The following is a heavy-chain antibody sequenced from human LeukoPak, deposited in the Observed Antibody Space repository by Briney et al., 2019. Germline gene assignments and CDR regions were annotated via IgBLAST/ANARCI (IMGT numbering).Heavy chain of an antibody. J-gene: IGHJ4*02. V-gene: IGHV3-23*01. Sequence: GGSLRHSRAASGFTFRTYVMCGVRPPPGRGGAWVATACVSEGVRDCSNSVRGRYAISRDNSKNTLSFHLNSLSADGPGVYYCAMSKYSFGSGSYYGGEDCFDYWGQGTLVTVSS. D-gene: IGHD3-10*01. CDR2: ACVSEGVR. CDR1: GFTFRTYV. CDR3: AMSKYSFGSGSYYGGEDCFDY.